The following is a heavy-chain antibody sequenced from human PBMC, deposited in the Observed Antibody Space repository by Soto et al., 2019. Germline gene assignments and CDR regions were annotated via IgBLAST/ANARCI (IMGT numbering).Heavy chain of an antibody. D-gene: IGHD1-26*01. V-gene: IGHV3-66*01. CDR1: WFTFISNY. J-gene: IGHJ4*02. CDR3: ATSGSKPRFDF. Sequence: GSLRLSCTASWFTFISNYMMWVRQAPGKGLEWVSLIYSAGTTYYADSVKGRFSSSRDNSKNTLYLQMNSLTAEDTAVYYCATSGSKPRFDFWGQGALVTVSS. CDR2: IYSAGTT.